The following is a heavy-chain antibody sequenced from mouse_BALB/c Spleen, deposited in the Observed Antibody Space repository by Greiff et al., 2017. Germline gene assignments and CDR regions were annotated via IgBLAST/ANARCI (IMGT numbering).Heavy chain of an antibody. CDR1: GFSLTSYD. Sequence: QVQLKESGPGLVAPSQSLSITCTVSGFSLTSYDISWIRQPPGKGLEWLGVIWTGGGTNYNSAFMSRLSISKDNSKSQVFLKMNSLQTDDTAIYYCVRNYYGSSSLFDYWGQGTTLTVSS. V-gene: IGHV2-9-2*01. D-gene: IGHD1-1*01. CDR2: IWTGGGT. J-gene: IGHJ2*01. CDR3: VRNYYGSSSLFDY.